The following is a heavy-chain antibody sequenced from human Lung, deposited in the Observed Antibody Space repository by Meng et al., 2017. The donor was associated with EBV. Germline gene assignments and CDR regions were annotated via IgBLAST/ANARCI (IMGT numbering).Heavy chain of an antibody. J-gene: IGHJ4*02. CDR3: ARGRGNQPLFDF. V-gene: IGHV1-69*10. CDR1: GGSFSTYT. D-gene: IGHD2/OR15-2a*01. Sequence: QVQRAQSGAEVKKPGASGKVACKTSGGSFSTYTFSWVRQAPGQGLEWMGGLIPVLNKAKSAPRFQDRVTFTADETTTTAYMELSSLTFEDTAVYFCARGRGNQPLFDFWGQGTLVTVSS. CDR2: LIPVLNKA.